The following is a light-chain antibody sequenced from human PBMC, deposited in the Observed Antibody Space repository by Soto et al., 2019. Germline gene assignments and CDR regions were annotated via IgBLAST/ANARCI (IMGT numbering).Light chain of an antibody. CDR2: DAS. V-gene: IGKV1-33*01. Sequence: DIQMTQSPSSLSASAGDRVTITCQASQDISNHLNWYQQKAGKAPKLLINDASNLETGVPSRFSGSGSGTDFTLTISSLQPEDIATYYCQQYVNALPVGGGTKVEIK. J-gene: IGKJ4*01. CDR3: QQYVNALP. CDR1: QDISNH.